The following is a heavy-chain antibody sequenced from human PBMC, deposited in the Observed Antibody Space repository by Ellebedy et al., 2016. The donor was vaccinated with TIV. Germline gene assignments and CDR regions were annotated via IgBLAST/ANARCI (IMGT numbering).Heavy chain of an antibody. J-gene: IGHJ4*02. CDR2: IGGSSSYT. D-gene: IGHD4-17*01. CDR1: GFRFRSYA. Sequence: GESLKISCSASGFRFRSYAMAWVRQAPGKGLEWVSAIGGSSSYTFYADSVKGRFTISRDNSKNTLYLQMNSLRAEDTAVYYCARMVYGDALDYWGQGTLVTVSS. V-gene: IGHV3-23*01. CDR3: ARMVYGDALDY.